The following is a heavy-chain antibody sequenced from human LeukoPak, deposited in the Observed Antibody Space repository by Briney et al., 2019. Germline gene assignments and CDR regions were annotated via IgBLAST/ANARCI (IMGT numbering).Heavy chain of an antibody. CDR1: AYTFTSYG. CDR3: ARESLDRNYYYGMDV. CDR2: ISAYNGNT. Sequence: ASVKVSCTASAYTFTSYGINWVRQAPGQGLEWMGWISAYNGNTNYAQKLQGRVTMTTDTSTSTAYLELRSLRSDDTAVYYCARESLDRNYYYGMDVWGQGTTVTVSS. V-gene: IGHV1-18*01. D-gene: IGHD2-2*03. J-gene: IGHJ6*02.